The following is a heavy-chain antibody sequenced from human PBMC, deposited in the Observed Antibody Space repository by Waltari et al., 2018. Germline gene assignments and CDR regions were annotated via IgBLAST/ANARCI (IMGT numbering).Heavy chain of an antibody. CDR2: IFYSGST. CDR3: ARVDEAVAGTPG. J-gene: IGHJ4*02. Sequence: QLQLQESGPGLVKPSETLSLTCTVSGGSISSSSYYWGWIRQPPGKGLEWMWSIFYSGSTYSHPSLKSRVTRSVDTSKNQFSLKLSSVTAADTAVYYCARVDEAVAGTPGWGQEPWSPSPQ. D-gene: IGHD6-19*01. V-gene: IGHV4-39*07. CDR1: GGSISSSSYY.